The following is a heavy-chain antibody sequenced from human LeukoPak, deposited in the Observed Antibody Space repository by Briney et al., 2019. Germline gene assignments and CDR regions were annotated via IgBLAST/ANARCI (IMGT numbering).Heavy chain of an antibody. V-gene: IGHV3-43*01. CDR1: GFTFDDYT. CDR3: AKVINTYYDILTGSNAGSYYYGMDV. D-gene: IGHD3-9*01. CDR2: ISWDGGST. J-gene: IGHJ6*02. Sequence: GGSLRLSCAASGFTFDDYTMHWVRQAPGKGLEWVSLISWDGGSTYYADSVKGRFTISRDNSKNSLYLQMNSLRTEDTALYYCAKVINTYYDILTGSNAGSYYYGMDVWGQGTTVTVSS.